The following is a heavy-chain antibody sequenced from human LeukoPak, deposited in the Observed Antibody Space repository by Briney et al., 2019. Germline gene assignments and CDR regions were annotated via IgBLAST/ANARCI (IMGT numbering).Heavy chain of an antibody. CDR1: GGSISSSSYY. V-gene: IGHV4-39*07. J-gene: IGHJ4*02. D-gene: IGHD5-24*01. CDR3: AAEDGSPYYFDY. CDR2: IYYSGST. Sequence: SETLSLTCTVSGGSISSSSYYWGWIRQPPGKGLEWIGSIYYSGSTYYNPSLKSRVTISVDTSKNQFSLKLSSVTAADTAVYYCAAEDGSPYYFDYWGQGTLVTVSS.